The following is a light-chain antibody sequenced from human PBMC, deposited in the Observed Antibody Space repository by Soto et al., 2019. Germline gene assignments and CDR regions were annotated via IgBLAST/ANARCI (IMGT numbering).Light chain of an antibody. CDR2: LNSDGSH. V-gene: IGLV4-69*01. J-gene: IGLJ1*01. Sequence: QLVLTQSPSASASLGASVKLTCTLSSGHSSYAIAWHQQQPEKGPRYLMKLNSDGSHSKGDGIPDRFSGSSSGAERYLIISSLQSEDEAAYYCQTWGTGIHVFGTGTKVTVL. CDR1: SGHSSYA. CDR3: QTWGTGIHV.